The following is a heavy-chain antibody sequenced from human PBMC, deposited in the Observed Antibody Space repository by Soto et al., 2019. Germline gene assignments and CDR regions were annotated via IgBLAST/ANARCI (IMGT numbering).Heavy chain of an antibody. V-gene: IGHV3-11*05. CDR2: ISSSSSYT. D-gene: IGHD5-12*01. J-gene: IGHJ4*02. CDR3: ARDHPRYSGYEYVDY. CDR1: GFTFSDYY. Sequence: QVQLVESGGGLVKPGGSLRLSCAASGFTFSDYYMSWIRQAPGKGLEWVSYISSSSSYTNYADPVKGRFTISRDNAKNSMYLQLNSLRAEETAVYYCARDHPRYSGYEYVDYWGPGTLVTVSS.